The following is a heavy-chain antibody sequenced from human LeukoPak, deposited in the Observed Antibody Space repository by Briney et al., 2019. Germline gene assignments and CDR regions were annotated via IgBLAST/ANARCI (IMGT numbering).Heavy chain of an antibody. D-gene: IGHD6-25*01. J-gene: IGHJ6*03. Sequence: PGGSLRLSCAASGFTFSSYGMHWVRQAPGKGLEWVSLIWYDGSNEYYADSVKGRFTISRDNSKNTLYLQMNNVRAEDTAVYYCAKGSGYYYYYMDVWGKGTTVTVSS. CDR3: AKGSGYYYYYMDV. CDR2: IWYDGSNE. V-gene: IGHV3-33*06. CDR1: GFTFSSYG.